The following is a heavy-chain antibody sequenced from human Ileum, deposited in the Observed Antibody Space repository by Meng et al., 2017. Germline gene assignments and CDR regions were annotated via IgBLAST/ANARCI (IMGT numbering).Heavy chain of an antibody. D-gene: IGHD7-27*01. V-gene: IGHV4-61*01. CDR1: GASVSSNNDG. CDR2: GST. CDR3: ARDHWGSLDY. J-gene: IGHJ4*02. Sequence: QVEWQGAGPGLVRPWETLSLPCTVSGASVSSNNDGWGWIRQPPGKGLEWIGYGSTNHNPSLKSRVTISVDTSKNQFFLTLNSVTAADTAIYYCARDHWGSLDYWGQGILVTVSS.